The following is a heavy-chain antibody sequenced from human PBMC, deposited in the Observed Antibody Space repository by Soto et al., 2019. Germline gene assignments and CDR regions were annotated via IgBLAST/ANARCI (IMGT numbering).Heavy chain of an antibody. CDR3: ARGGYYDKTWGKLSHSGLDV. CDR2: ISPYNDYT. J-gene: IGHJ6*02. Sequence: QVQLVQSAGEVKKPGASVKVSCKASGYTFIRYGITWVRQAPGQGLEWMGWISPYNDYTIYAQKLQGRGTMTTDTSTRPVYLDLRSLQAADTAVYYGARGGYYDKTWGKLSHSGLDVWGQGASVTVAS. D-gene: IGHD3-16*01. CDR1: GYTFIRYG. V-gene: IGHV1-18*01.